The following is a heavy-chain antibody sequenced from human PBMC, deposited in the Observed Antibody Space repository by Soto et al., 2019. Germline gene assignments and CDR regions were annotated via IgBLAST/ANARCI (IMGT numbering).Heavy chain of an antibody. D-gene: IGHD3-10*01. CDR3: ARDSALVNYYGSGSNYGMDV. V-gene: IGHV4-31*01. Sequence: QVQLQESGPGLVKPSQTLSLTCTVSGGSISSGGYYWSWIRQHPGKGLEWIGYIYYSGSTYYNPSLKSLVNIAVDTSKNQFSLKLSFVTAADTAVYYCARDSALVNYYGSGSNYGMDVWGQGTTVTVSS. CDR1: GGSISSGGYY. J-gene: IGHJ6*02. CDR2: IYYSGST.